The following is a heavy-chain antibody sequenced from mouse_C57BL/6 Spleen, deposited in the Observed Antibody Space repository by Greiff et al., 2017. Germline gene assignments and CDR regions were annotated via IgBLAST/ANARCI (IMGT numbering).Heavy chain of an antibody. CDR3: ARQGFGSSYDY. J-gene: IGHJ2*01. CDR2: ISGGGGNT. Sequence: EVKLQESGGGLVKPGGSLKLSCAASGFTFSSYTMSWVRQTPEKRLEWVATISGGGGNTYYPDSVKGRFTISRDNAKNTLYLQMSSLRSEDTALYYCARQGFGSSYDYWGQGTTLTVSS. D-gene: IGHD1-1*01. V-gene: IGHV5-9*01. CDR1: GFTFSSYT.